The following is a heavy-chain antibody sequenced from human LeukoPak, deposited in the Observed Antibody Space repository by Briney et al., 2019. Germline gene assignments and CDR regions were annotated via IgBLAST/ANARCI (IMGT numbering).Heavy chain of an antibody. CDR3: ASSEFCGGDCYAWH. Sequence: SETLSLTCAVYGGSFSGYYWSWIRQPPGKGLEWIGEINHSGGTNYNPSLKSRVTISVDTSKNQFSLKLSSVTAADTAVYYCASSEFCGGDCYAWHWGQGTLVTVSS. J-gene: IGHJ4*02. V-gene: IGHV4-34*01. CDR1: GGSFSGYY. D-gene: IGHD2-21*02. CDR2: INHSGGT.